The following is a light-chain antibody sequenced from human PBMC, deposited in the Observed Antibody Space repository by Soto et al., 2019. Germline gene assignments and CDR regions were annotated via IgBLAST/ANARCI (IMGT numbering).Light chain of an antibody. CDR2: EVT. J-gene: IGLJ1*01. V-gene: IGLV2-8*01. CDR3: CAYVGARTYV. Sequence: QSVLTQPPSASRSPGQSVTISCTGTSSDVGGYDYVSWYQQHPGKAPKLMIYEVTIRPSGVSARFSGSKSGNTASLTISGLQAEDEADYYCCAYVGARTYVFGSGTKVTVL. CDR1: SSDVGGYDY.